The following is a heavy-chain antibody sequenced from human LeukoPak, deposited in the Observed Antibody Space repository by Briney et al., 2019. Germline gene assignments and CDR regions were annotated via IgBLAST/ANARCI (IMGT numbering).Heavy chain of an antibody. Sequence: PGRSLRLSCAASGFTFDDYAMHWVRQAPGKGLEWVSGISWNSGSIGYADSVKGRFTISRDNAKNSLYLQMNSLRAEDTALYYCAKDSSRSGWESFDYWGQGTLVTVSS. CDR1: GFTFDDYA. CDR3: AKDSSRSGWESFDY. J-gene: IGHJ4*02. CDR2: ISWNSGSI. D-gene: IGHD6-19*01. V-gene: IGHV3-9*01.